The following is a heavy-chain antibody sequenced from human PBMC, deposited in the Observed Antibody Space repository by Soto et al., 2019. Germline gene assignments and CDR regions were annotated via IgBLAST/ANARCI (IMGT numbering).Heavy chain of an antibody. Sequence: PSETLSLTCTVSGGSISSYYWSWIRQPPGKGLEWIGYIYYSGSTNYNPSLKSRVTISVDTSKNQFSLKLSSVTAADTAVYYCARMDTAMVTPWGQGTLATVSS. CDR2: IYYSGST. D-gene: IGHD5-18*01. J-gene: IGHJ5*02. CDR3: ARMDTAMVTP. V-gene: IGHV4-59*01. CDR1: GGSISSYY.